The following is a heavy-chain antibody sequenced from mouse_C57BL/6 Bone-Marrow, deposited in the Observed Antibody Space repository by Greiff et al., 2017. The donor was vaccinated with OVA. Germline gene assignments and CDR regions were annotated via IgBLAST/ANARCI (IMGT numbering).Heavy chain of an antibody. Sequence: VQLKESGGGLVKPGGSLKLSCAASGFTFSDYGMHWVRQAPEKGLEWVAYISSGSSTIYYADTVKGRFTISRDNAKNTLFLQMTSLRSEDTAMYYCARGVYYSNFPCAYWGQGTLVTVSA. CDR3: ARGVYYSNFPCAY. J-gene: IGHJ3*01. CDR1: GFTFSDYG. D-gene: IGHD2-5*01. V-gene: IGHV5-17*01. CDR2: ISSGSSTI.